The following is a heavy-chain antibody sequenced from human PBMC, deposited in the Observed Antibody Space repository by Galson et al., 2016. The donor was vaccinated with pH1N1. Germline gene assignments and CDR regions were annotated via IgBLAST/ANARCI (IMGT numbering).Heavy chain of an antibody. J-gene: IGHJ4*02. CDR2: IRRDSTYA. CDR1: GFTFSAYY. Sequence: SLRLSCAASGFTFSAYYMTWIRQAPGRGLEFVAYIRRDSTYASYADSVMGRYTTPRDNVDNSLYLEMNSMTAESTAIYYCARAPGGADYWGRGTLVTVSS. CDR3: ARAPGGADY. D-gene: IGHD3-10*01. V-gene: IGHV3-11*05.